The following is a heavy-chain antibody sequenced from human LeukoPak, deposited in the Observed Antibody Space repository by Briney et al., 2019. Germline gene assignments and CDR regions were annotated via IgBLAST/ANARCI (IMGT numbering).Heavy chain of an antibody. V-gene: IGHV3-11*04. J-gene: IGHJ3*02. D-gene: IGHD3-16*01. CDR2: IGSGGVPT. CDR1: GFTFSDHY. CDR3: ARDLSDLGGSLDAFDI. Sequence: GGSLRLSCAASGFTFSDHYMNWIRQAPGKGLEWVSYIGSGGVPTYYVDSVKGRFTISRDNAKNSLYLQMNSLRADDTAVYYCARDLSDLGGSLDAFDIWGQGTMVTVSS.